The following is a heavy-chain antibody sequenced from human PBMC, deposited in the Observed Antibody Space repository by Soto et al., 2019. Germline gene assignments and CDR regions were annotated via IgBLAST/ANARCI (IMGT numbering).Heavy chain of an antibody. D-gene: IGHD3-10*01. CDR1: GFTFRSYG. Sequence: GGSLRLSCAASGFTFRSYGFYWVRQAPGRGLEWVALIWYDGSKKYYADSVKGRVTISRDDSKNTLYLEMNSLRAEDSALYYCARDLGNYDSGSSHFDFRGQGTLVTVSS. CDR2: IWYDGSKK. CDR3: ARDLGNYDSGSSHFDF. V-gene: IGHV3-33*07. J-gene: IGHJ4*02.